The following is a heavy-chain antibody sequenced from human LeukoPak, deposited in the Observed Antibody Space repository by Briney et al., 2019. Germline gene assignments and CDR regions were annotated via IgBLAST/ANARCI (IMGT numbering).Heavy chain of an antibody. CDR2: IYYSGST. CDR3: ARHGKRRYSSSWYYSFDY. Sequence: SETLSLTCTASGGSISSSSYYWGWIRQPPGKGLEWIGSIYYSGSTYYNPSLKSRVTISVDTSKNQFSLKLSSVTAADTAVYYCARHGKRRYSSSWYYSFDYWGQGTLVTVSS. CDR1: GGSISSSSYY. V-gene: IGHV4-39*07. J-gene: IGHJ4*02. D-gene: IGHD6-13*01.